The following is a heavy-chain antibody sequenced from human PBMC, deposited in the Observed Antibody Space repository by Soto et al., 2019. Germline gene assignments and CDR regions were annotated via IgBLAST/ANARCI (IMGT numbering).Heavy chain of an antibody. V-gene: IGHV4-39*01. D-gene: IGHD6-25*01. Sequence: SETLSLTCSVSGGSVTSGTSYWVWVCQGTGKGWVWLGDVFFMGNTWYNADLKARPTISADTSNDQLSLRLSSVTAADTAFYFCVRLTSSIAAASHGRSNYLDSWGRGTMVTVYS. CDR3: VRLTSSIAAASHGRSNYLDS. CDR2: VFFMGNT. J-gene: IGHJ4*02. CDR1: GGSVTSGTSY.